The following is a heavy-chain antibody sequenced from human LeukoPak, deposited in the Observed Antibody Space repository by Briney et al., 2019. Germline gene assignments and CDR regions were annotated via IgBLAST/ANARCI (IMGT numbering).Heavy chain of an antibody. CDR3: AKDLFYYDKGGFDY. CDR2: ISYDGSNQ. Sequence: QPGGSLRLSCAASGFTFSSYGMHWVRQAPGKGLEWVAFISYDGSNQYYADSVKGRFTLSRDNSKNTLYLQMDSLRPEDTALYYCAKDLFYYDKGGFDYWGQGTPVTVSS. J-gene: IGHJ4*02. CDR1: GFTFSSYG. V-gene: IGHV3-30*02. D-gene: IGHD3-22*01.